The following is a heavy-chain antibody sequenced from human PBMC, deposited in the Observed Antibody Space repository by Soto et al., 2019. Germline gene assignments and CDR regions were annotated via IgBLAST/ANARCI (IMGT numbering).Heavy chain of an antibody. CDR2: INPHGGST. CDR1: RDTFTSYY. D-gene: IGHD1-26*01. Sequence: ASVKVSCKAPRDTFTSYYINWVRQAPEQGLEWMGVINPHGGSTAYAQKFKGRVTLTRDTSASTVYMEVSSLTSEDTAMYYCARPSGGNFGIIIEGTNWFAPWGQGTLVTVSS. V-gene: IGHV1-46*01. CDR3: ARPSGGNFGIIIEGTNWFAP. J-gene: IGHJ5*02.